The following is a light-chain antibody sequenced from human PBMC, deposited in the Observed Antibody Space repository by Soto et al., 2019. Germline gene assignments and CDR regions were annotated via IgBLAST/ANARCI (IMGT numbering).Light chain of an antibody. J-gene: IGLJ2*01. V-gene: IGLV2-14*03. CDR3: SSYTSSATRVV. Sequence: QSALTQPASVSGSPGQSITISCSGTGSDVGGYKYVSWYQRHPGKAPTLIIYDVTNRPSGVSDRFSGSKSGNTASLTISALQAEDEADYYCSSYTSSATRVVFGGGTKLPLL. CDR1: GSDVGGYKY. CDR2: DVT.